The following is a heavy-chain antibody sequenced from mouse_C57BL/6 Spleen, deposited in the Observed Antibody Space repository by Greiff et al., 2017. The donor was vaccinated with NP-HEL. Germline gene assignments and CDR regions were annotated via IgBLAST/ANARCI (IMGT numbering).Heavy chain of an antibody. V-gene: IGHV1-64*01. CDR2: IHPNSGST. CDR1: GYTFTSYW. CDR3: ARTGLYYDYEWSYFDY. D-gene: IGHD2-4*01. Sequence: QVQLQQPGAELVKPGASVKLSCKASGYTFTSYWMHWVKQRPGQGLEWIGMIHPNSGSTNYTEKLKRKATLTVDKYPSTAYMQLSSLTSEDSAVYYCARTGLYYDYEWSYFDYWGQGTTLTVSS. J-gene: IGHJ2*01.